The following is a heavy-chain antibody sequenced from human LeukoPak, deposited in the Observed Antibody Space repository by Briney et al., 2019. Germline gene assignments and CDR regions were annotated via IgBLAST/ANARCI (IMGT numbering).Heavy chain of an antibody. V-gene: IGHV1-69*05. CDR2: IIPIFGTA. CDR3: ARHTPIAALNY. CDR1: GGTFSSYA. Sequence: ASVKVSCKASGGTFSSYAISWVRQAPGQGLEWMGRIIPIFGTANYAQKFQGRVTITTDESTSTAYMELSSLRSEDTAVYYCARHTPIAALNYWGQGTLVTVSS. J-gene: IGHJ4*02. D-gene: IGHD6-6*01.